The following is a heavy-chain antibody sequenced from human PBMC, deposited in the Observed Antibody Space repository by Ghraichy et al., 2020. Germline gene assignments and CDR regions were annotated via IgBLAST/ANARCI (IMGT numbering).Heavy chain of an antibody. V-gene: IGHV3-74*01. Sequence: LSLTCAASGFTFSSYWMHWVRQAPGKGLVWVSRINNDGSITTYADSVKGRFTISRDNAKNTLYLQMNSLRAEDTAVYYCARDLGGSYDYWGQGTLVTVSS. D-gene: IGHD1-26*01. CDR2: INNDGSIT. CDR3: ARDLGGSYDY. CDR1: GFTFSSYW. J-gene: IGHJ4*02.